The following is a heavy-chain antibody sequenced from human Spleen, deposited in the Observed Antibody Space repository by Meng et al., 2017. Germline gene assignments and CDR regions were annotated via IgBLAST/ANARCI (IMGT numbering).Heavy chain of an antibody. D-gene: IGHD4-11*01. CDR1: GESISSSDW. Sequence: SETLSLTCAVSGESISSSDWWRWVRQPAGKGLEWSGEFYNSGSTSYSPSLKSRVTISVDKAKNDFSLKVTSVTAADTAVYYCAHRSSNFWYDYWGQGTLVTVFS. V-gene: IGHV4-4*02. J-gene: IGHJ4*02. CDR3: AHRSSNFWYDY. CDR2: FYNSGST.